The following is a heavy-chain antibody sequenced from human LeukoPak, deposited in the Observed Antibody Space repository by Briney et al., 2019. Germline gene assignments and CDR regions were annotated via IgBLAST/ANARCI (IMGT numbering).Heavy chain of an antibody. CDR3: ARHPYDVLTGPSFDY. V-gene: IGHV3-74*01. CDR2: INRDGRST. CDR1: GFTFTGAW. Sequence: PGGSLRLSCAASGFTFTGAWMHWVRQAPGKGLVWVSRINRDGRSTTYADSVKGRFTISRDNAKNTLYLQMNSLRAQDTAVYYCARHPYDVLTGPSFDYWGQGTLVTVSS. J-gene: IGHJ4*02. D-gene: IGHD3-9*01.